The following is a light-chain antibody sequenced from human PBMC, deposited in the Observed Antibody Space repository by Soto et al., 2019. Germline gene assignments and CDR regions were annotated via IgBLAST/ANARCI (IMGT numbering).Light chain of an antibody. CDR1: QSLVHSNGYKY. J-gene: IGKJ1*01. V-gene: IGKV2-28*01. CDR3: MQSLQTPWT. CDR2: MGS. Sequence: DIVMTQSPLSLPVTPGEPASISCRSSQSLVHSNGYKYLDWYLQKPGQSPQLLIYMGSSRASGVPERFSGSGSGTDFTLKISRVEAGDVGVYYCMQSLQTPWTFGQGTKVEIK.